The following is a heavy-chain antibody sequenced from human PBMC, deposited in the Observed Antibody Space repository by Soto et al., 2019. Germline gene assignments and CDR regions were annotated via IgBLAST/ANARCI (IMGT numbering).Heavy chain of an antibody. Sequence: SGPTLVNPTPTLTLTCTFSGFSLRPSGVGVGWIRQPPGKAREWLALIYWNDDKRYSPSVKSRLTITKDTSKNQVVLTMTNMDPVDTATYYCAHIKRPLQEIDYWGQGTLVTVSS. D-gene: IGHD1-1*01. CDR1: GFSLRPSGVG. CDR2: IYWNDDK. CDR3: AHIKRPLQEIDY. V-gene: IGHV2-5*01. J-gene: IGHJ4*02.